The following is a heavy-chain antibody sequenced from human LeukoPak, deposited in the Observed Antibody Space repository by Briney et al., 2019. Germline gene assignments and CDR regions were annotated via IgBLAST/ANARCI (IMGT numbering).Heavy chain of an antibody. V-gene: IGHV4-59*01. CDR3: TRTAGYYYYYMDV. CDR2: IYYSGST. J-gene: IGHJ6*03. CDR1: GGSFSGYY. Sequence: PSETLSLTCAVYGGSFSGYYWSWIRQPPGKGLEWIGYIYYSGSTNYNPSLKSRVTISVDTSKNQFSLKLSSVTAADTAVYYCTRTAGYYYYYMDVWGKGTTVTVSS.